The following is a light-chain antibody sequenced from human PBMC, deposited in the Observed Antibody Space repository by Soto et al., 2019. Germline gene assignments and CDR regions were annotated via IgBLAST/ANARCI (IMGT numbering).Light chain of an antibody. V-gene: IGKV3-20*01. CDR3: QQYGSSPLT. J-gene: IGKJ4*01. CDR1: QNVDTF. CDR2: GAS. Sequence: DIVLTQSPGTVSLSPGERASLSCKASQNVDTFLAWYQQKPGQAPRLLIYGASSRATGIPDRFRGSGSGTDFTLTISRLEPEDFAVYYCQQYGSSPLTFGGGTKVDIK.